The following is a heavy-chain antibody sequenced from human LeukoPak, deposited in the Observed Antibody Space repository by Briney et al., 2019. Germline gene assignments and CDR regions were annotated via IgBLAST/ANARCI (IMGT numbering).Heavy chain of an antibody. D-gene: IGHD6-19*01. CDR2: INHSGST. V-gene: IGHV4-34*01. CDR3: AVTISSGWSFDY. Sequence: PSETLSLTCAVYGGSFSGYYWSWIRQPPGKGLEWIGEINHSGSTNYNPSLKSRVTKSVDTSKNQFSLKLSSVTAADTAVYYCAVTISSGWSFDYWGQGTLVTVSS. CDR1: GGSFSGYY. J-gene: IGHJ4*02.